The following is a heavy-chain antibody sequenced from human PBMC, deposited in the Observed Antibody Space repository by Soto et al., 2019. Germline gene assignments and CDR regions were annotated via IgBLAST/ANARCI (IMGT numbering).Heavy chain of an antibody. CDR1: GGSVRDGSYY. CDR2: IYHSGST. CDR3: ADYNWNYYFDT. V-gene: IGHV4-61*01. J-gene: IGHJ5*02. D-gene: IGHD1-7*01. Sequence: PSETLSLTCTVSGGSVRDGSYYWAWLRQPPGKGLEWIGHIYHSGSTIYNPSLKSRVTISIDTSKSQFSLNLNSMTAADTAVYYCADYNWNYYFDTWGQGTLVTVSS.